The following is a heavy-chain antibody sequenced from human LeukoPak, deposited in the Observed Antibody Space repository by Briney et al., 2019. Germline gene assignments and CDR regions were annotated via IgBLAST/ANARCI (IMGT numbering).Heavy chain of an antibody. Sequence: KTSETLSLTCTVSGGSISSYYWSWIRQPPGKGLEWIGYIYYSGSTNYNPSLKSRVTISVDTSKNQFSLKLSSVTAADTAVYYCAGNIAVAGTYWYFDLWGRGTLVTVSS. J-gene: IGHJ2*01. V-gene: IGHV4-59*08. CDR3: AGNIAVAGTYWYFDL. D-gene: IGHD6-19*01. CDR1: GGSISSYY. CDR2: IYYSGST.